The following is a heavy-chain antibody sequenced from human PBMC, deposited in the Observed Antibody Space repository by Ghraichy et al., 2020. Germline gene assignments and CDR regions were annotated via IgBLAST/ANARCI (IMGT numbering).Heavy chain of an antibody. V-gene: IGHV4-59*01. CDR1: GGSISSYY. Sequence: SETLSLTCTVSGGSISSYYWSWIRQPPGKGLEWIGYIYYSGSTNYNPSLKSRVTISVDTSKNQFSLKLSSVTAADTAVYYCARVGYYDFWSGYFGGGFDPWGQGTLVTVSS. CDR3: ARVGYYDFWSGYFGGGFDP. J-gene: IGHJ5*02. CDR2: IYYSGST. D-gene: IGHD3-3*01.